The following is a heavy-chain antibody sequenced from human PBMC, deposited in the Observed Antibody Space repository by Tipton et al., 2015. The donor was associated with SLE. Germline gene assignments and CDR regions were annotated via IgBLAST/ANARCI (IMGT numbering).Heavy chain of an antibody. CDR1: GFTVSRSY. Sequence: SLRLSCEASGFTVSRSYMSWVRQAPGKGLEWVSFIYSGGKTMYADSVKGRFTISRDNVKNTLYLQMNNLRPEDTAVYYCARSNRYWGQGTLVTVSS. V-gene: IGHV3-66*02. J-gene: IGHJ4*02. CDR3: ARSNRY. CDR2: IYSGGKT. D-gene: IGHD2-15*01.